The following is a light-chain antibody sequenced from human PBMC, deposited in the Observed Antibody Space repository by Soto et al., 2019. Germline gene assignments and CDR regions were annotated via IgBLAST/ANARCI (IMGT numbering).Light chain of an antibody. J-gene: IGLJ3*02. CDR2: EVN. CDR3: CSYAGSDTLV. V-gene: IGLV2-11*01. Sequence: QSALTQPRSVSGSPGQSVTISCTGTSSDVGGYEYVSWYQQHQGKAPQLIIYEVNKRPSGVPDRFSGSKSGDTASLTISGLQAEEETDYYCCSYAGSDTLVFGGGTKLTVL. CDR1: SSDVGGYEY.